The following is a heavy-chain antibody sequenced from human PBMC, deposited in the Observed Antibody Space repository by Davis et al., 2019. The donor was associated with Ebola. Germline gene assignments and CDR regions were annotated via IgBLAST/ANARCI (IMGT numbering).Heavy chain of an antibody. Sequence: RLSCAAPGFTFSSYAMSWVRQAPGKGLEWVSAISGSGGSTYYADSVKGRFTISRDSSRNTLYVQMNSLRAEDTAVYYCAKDLRGYYGQADYWGQGTLVTVSS. CDR1: GFTFSSYA. CDR2: ISGSGGST. V-gene: IGHV3-23*01. CDR3: AKDLRGYYGQADY. J-gene: IGHJ4*02. D-gene: IGHD3-3*01.